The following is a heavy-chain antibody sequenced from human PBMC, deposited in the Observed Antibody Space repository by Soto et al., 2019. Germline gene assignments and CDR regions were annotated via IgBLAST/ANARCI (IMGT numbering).Heavy chain of an antibody. Sequence: GGSLRLSCAASGFTSSSYWMSWVRQAPGKGLEWVANIKQDGSEKYYVDFVKGRFTISRDNAKNSLYLQMNSLRDEDTAVYYCAILYGMDVWGQGTMVTVSS. CDR2: IKQDGSEK. CDR3: AILYGMDV. CDR1: GFTSSSYW. V-gene: IGHV3-7*01. J-gene: IGHJ6*02.